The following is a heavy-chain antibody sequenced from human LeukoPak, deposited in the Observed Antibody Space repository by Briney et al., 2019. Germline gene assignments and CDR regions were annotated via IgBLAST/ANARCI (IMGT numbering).Heavy chain of an antibody. CDR3: AREARRPNSPYFDY. J-gene: IGHJ4*02. CDR2: IYYSGST. D-gene: IGHD2-21*01. CDR1: GGSISSSSYY. Sequence: PSETLSLTCTVSGGSISSSSYYWGWIRQPPGKGLEWIGSIYYSGSTYYNPSLKSRVTISVDTSKNQFSLKLSSVTAADTAVYYCAREARRPNSPYFDYWGQGTLVTVSS. V-gene: IGHV4-39*07.